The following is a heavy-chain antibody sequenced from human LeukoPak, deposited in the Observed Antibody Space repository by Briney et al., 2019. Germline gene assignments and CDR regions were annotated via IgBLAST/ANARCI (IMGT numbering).Heavy chain of an antibody. Sequence: ASVKVSCKASGYTFTGYYMHWVRQAPGQGLEWMGRINPNSGGTNYAQKFQGRVTMTRDTSISTAYMELSRLRSDDTAVYYCARRGDCTNGVCYEKFDYWGQGTLVTASS. V-gene: IGHV1-2*06. CDR3: ARRGDCTNGVCYEKFDY. CDR1: GYTFTGYY. CDR2: INPNSGGT. D-gene: IGHD2-8*01. J-gene: IGHJ4*02.